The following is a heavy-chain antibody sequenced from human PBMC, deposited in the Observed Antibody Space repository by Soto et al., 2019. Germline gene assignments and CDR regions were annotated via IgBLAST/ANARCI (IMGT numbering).Heavy chain of an antibody. CDR2: ISNDGSTK. D-gene: IGHD3-10*01. J-gene: IGHJ5*02. V-gene: IGHV3-30*03. CDR3: AAWFGELSFGFDP. Sequence: VQLVQSGGGVVQPGRSLRLSCEASGFTFSSYGMHWVRQAPGKGLEWVAVISNDGSTKYYADSVKGRFTISRDNSKDTLYLQMNSLRAEDTAVYYCAAWFGELSFGFDPWGQGTLVTVSS. CDR1: GFTFSSYG.